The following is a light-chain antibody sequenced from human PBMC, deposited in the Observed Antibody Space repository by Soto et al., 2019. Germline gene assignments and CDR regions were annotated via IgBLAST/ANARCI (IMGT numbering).Light chain of an antibody. J-gene: IGLJ2*01. Sequence: QLVPTQSPSASASLGASVKLTCTLSSGHSIYAIAWHQQQPEKGPRYLMKLDSDGSHTKGDAIPDRFSGSSSGAERYLTISSLQSEDEADYYCQTWGTGIHVVFGGGTKLTVL. CDR3: QTWGTGIHVV. CDR1: SGHSIYA. CDR2: LDSDGSH. V-gene: IGLV4-69*01.